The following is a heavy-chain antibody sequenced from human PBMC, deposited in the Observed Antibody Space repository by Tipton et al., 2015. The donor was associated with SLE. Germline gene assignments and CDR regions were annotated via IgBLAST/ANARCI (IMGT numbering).Heavy chain of an antibody. D-gene: IGHD3-22*01. CDR1: GDSISSSSYY. V-gene: IGHV4-39*07. Sequence: TLSLTCIVSGDSISSSSYYWGWIRQPPGKGLEWVGEINHSGSTNYNPSLKSRVTISVDTSKNQFSLKLSSVTAADTAVYYCARDTDRGSSAYAGAFDFWGQGTVVTVSS. J-gene: IGHJ3*01. CDR3: ARDTDRGSSAYAGAFDF. CDR2: INHSGST.